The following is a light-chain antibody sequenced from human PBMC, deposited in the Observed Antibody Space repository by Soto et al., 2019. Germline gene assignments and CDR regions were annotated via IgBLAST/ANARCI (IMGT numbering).Light chain of an antibody. Sequence: EKVMTQSPATLSVSPGERATLSCRASQSVRSNLAWYQQKPGQPPRLLIYDASNRATGIPARFSGSGSGTDFTLTISSLEPEDFAVYYCQQRSNWPLTFGGGTKVEIK. CDR3: QQRSNWPLT. CDR2: DAS. J-gene: IGKJ4*01. V-gene: IGKV3-11*01. CDR1: QSVRSN.